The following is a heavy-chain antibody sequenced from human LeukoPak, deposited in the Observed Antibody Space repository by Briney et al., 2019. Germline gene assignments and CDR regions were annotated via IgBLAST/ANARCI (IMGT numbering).Heavy chain of an antibody. CDR1: GRSFSGYY. D-gene: IGHD6-6*01. J-gene: IGHJ4*02. V-gene: IGHV4-34*01. Sequence: PSETLSLTCAVYGRSFSGYYWSWIRQPPGKGLEWIGEINHSGSTNYNPSLKSRVTISVDTSKKQFSLKLSSVTAADTAVYYCARGPYSSSSLDYWGQGTLVTVSS. CDR3: ARGPYSSSSLDY. CDR2: INHSGST.